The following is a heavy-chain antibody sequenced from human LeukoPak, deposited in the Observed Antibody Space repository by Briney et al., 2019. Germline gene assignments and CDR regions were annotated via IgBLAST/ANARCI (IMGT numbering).Heavy chain of an antibody. CDR1: GFTFSNYW. D-gene: IGHD5-18*01. CDR3: ARDLSGVTGYTYGRGIDY. J-gene: IGHJ4*02. V-gene: IGHV3-7*01. Sequence: GGSLRLSCAASGFTFSNYWMSWVRQAPGKGLEWVANIKKDGSEKYYVDSVRGRFTISRDNAKTSLYLQMNSLRAEDTAVYYCARDLSGVTGYTYGRGIDYWGQGTLVTVSS. CDR2: IKKDGSEK.